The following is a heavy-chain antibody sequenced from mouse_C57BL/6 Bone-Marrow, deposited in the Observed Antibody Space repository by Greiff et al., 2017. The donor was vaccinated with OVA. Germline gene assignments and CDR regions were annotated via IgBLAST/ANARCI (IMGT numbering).Heavy chain of an antibody. V-gene: IGHV1-69*01. J-gene: IGHJ1*03. CDR2: IDPSDSYT. CDR1: GYTFTSYW. D-gene: IGHD4-1*01. CDR3: ARWGGTGYWYFDV. Sequence: VQLQQPGAELVMPGASVKLSCKASGYTFTSYWMHWVKQRPGQGLEWIGEIDPSDSYTNYNQKFKGKSTLTVDKSSGTAYMQLSSLTSEDSAVYYCARWGGTGYWYFDVWGTGTTVTVSS.